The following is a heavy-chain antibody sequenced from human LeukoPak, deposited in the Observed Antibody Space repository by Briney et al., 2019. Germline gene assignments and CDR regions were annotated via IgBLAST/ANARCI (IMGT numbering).Heavy chain of an antibody. CDR2: INHSGST. D-gene: IGHD5-12*01. CDR1: GGSFSGYY. CDR3: ARGSVGGYSGYDLDV. V-gene: IGHV4-34*01. J-gene: IGHJ6*04. Sequence: SETLSLTCAVYGGSFSGYYWSWIRQHPGKGLEWIGVINHSGSTNYNPSLKSRVTISVDTSKNQFSLKLSSVTAADTAVYYCARGSVGGYSGYDLDVWGKGTTVTVSS.